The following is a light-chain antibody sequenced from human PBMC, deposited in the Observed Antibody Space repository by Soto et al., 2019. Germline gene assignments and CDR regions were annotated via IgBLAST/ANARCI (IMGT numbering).Light chain of an antibody. J-gene: IGKJ2*01. CDR2: GAS. CDR3: QQYGDTPPRT. Sequence: EIVLTQSPGTLSLSPGDTATLSCRASQTVSNNYVVWYQQKPGQAPSLLIHGASTRAAGIPDRFSGSGSGTDFTLTITRLEPEDFAVYYCQQYGDTPPRTFGQGTKLEIK. V-gene: IGKV3-20*01. CDR1: QTVSNNY.